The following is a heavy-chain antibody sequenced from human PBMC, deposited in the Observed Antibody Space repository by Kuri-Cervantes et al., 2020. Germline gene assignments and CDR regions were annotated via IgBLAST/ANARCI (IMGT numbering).Heavy chain of an antibody. CDR1: GGSVSSGSYY. CDR3: ARRDYYFDY. CDR2: IYYSGST. Sequence: SETLSLTCTVSGGSVSSGSYYWSWIRQLPGKGLEWIGYIYYSGSTYYNPSLKSRVTISVDRSKNQFSLKLSSVSAADTAVYYCARRDYYFDYWGQGTLVTVSS. J-gene: IGHJ4*02. V-gene: IGHV4-61*01.